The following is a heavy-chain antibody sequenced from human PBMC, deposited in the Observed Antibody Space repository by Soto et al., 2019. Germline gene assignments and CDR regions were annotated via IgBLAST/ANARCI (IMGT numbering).Heavy chain of an antibody. Sequence: QVQLQESGPGLVKPSQTLSLTCTVSGGSISSGDYYWSWIRQPPGKGLEWIGYIYYSGSTYYNPSLTSRVTISVDTSKNQFSLKLSSVTAADTAVYYCARAVRCSGGSCYSPYYFDYWGQGTLVTVSS. V-gene: IGHV4-30-4*01. D-gene: IGHD2-15*01. CDR2: IYYSGST. CDR1: GGSISSGDYY. J-gene: IGHJ4*02. CDR3: ARAVRCSGGSCYSPYYFDY.